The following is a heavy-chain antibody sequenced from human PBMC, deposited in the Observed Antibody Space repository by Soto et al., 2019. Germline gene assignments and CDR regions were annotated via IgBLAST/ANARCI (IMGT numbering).Heavy chain of an antibody. CDR2: VRSKTNNYAT. J-gene: IGHJ4*02. V-gene: IGHV3-73*01. Sequence: DVQVVQSGGGLVQPGGSLKLSCAASGFAFNDSAMHWVRQASGKGLEWVARVRSKTNNYATAYPVSVRGRFTVSRDDSMGTTYLQMTSLKTEDTAMYYCTNNFVWGQGVLVAVSS. CDR1: GFAFNDSA. D-gene: IGHD2-15*01. CDR3: TNNFV.